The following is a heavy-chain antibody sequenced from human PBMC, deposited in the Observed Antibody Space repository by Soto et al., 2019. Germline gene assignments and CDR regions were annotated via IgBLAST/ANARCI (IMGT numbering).Heavy chain of an antibody. CDR2: ISYDGSNK. D-gene: IGHD1-26*01. V-gene: IGHV3-30*18. CDR3: AKDLGSGSYLFDAFDI. Sequence: PGGSLRLSCAASGFTFSNYGMHWVRQAPGKGLEWVAVISYDGSNKYYADSVKGRFAISSDNSKNTLYLQMNSLRAEDTAVYYCAKDLGSGSYLFDAFDIWGQGTMVTVSS. CDR1: GFTFSNYG. J-gene: IGHJ3*02.